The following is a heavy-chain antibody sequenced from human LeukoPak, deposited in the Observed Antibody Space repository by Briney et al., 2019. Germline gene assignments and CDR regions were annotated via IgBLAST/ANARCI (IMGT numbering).Heavy chain of an antibody. CDR3: AREMVRGVIGGYSDY. J-gene: IGHJ4*02. Sequence: ASVKVSCKASGYTFTSYDINGVRQATGQGLEWMGWMNPNSGNTGYAQKFQGRVTMTRNTSLSKAYMELSSLRSEDTAVYYFAREMVRGVIGGYSDYWGQGTLVTVSS. D-gene: IGHD3-10*01. V-gene: IGHV1-8*01. CDR1: GYTFTSYD. CDR2: MNPNSGNT.